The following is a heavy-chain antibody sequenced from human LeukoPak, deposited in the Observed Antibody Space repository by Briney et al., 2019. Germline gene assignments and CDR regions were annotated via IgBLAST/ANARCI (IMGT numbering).Heavy chain of an antibody. J-gene: IGHJ2*01. D-gene: IGHD6-13*01. CDR2: IRSNVYGGTT. CDR1: GFMFGDYA. V-gene: IGHV3-49*04. CDR3: TRHSSSRYWYFDL. Sequence: GGSLRLSCTASGFMFGDYALSWVRQAPGEGLEWVGFIRSNVYGGTTEYAASVKGRFTISRDDFKSIAYLQMNSLKTEDTAVYYCTRHSSSRYWYFDLWGRGTLVTVSS.